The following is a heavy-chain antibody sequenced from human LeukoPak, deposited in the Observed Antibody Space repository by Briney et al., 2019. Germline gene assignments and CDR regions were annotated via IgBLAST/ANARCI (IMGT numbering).Heavy chain of an antibody. Sequence: GGSLRLSCAASGFTFSSYEMNWVRQAPGKGLEWVSYISSSGDAIYYADSVKGRFTISRDNSRNTVYLQMNSLRAEDTAVYYCAKDDRWLQFCCWGQGTLVTVSA. CDR3: AKDDRWLQFCC. CDR1: GFTFSSYE. D-gene: IGHD5-24*01. J-gene: IGHJ4*02. V-gene: IGHV3-48*03. CDR2: ISSSGDAI.